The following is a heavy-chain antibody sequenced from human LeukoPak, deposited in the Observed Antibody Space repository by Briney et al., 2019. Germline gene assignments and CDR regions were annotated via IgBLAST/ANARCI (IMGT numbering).Heavy chain of an antibody. CDR1: GFAFSTYS. Sequence: GGSLRLSYAASGFAFSTYSMNWVRQAPGKGLEWVSSISDSSSKIYYADSAKGRFTISRDNAKNSLYLQLNSLRAEDTAVYFCARGEYGYYFEYWGQGTLVTVSS. D-gene: IGHD2/OR15-2a*01. V-gene: IGHV3-21*01. CDR3: ARGEYGYYFEY. CDR2: ISDSSSKI. J-gene: IGHJ4*02.